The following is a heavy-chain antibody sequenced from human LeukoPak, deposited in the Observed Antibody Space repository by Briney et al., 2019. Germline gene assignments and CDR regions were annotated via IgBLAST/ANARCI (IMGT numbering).Heavy chain of an antibody. V-gene: IGHV3-33*08. Sequence: PGGSLRLSCAASGFTFSSYGMHWVRQAPGKGLEWVAVIWYGGSNKYYADSVKGRFTISRDNSKNTLYLQMNSLRAEDTAVYYCAKSPYGSGSSNWFDPWGQGTLVTVSS. CDR1: GFTFSSYG. CDR2: IWYGGSNK. J-gene: IGHJ5*02. D-gene: IGHD3-10*01. CDR3: AKSPYGSGSSNWFDP.